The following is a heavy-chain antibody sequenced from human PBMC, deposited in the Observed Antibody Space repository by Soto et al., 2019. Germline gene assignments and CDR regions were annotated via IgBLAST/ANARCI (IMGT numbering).Heavy chain of an antibody. CDR2: VTPSGGDT. CDR3: ARGRYCSSTSCRNYYYYYGMDV. J-gene: IGHJ6*02. Sequence: ASAKDSCKASGFAFINYYMHRARQAPGDAIQWVGTVTPSGGDTSYAQKFQGRVTMTRDTSTNSLYMEISNLRSEDTAVYYCARGRYCSSTSCRNYYYYYGMDVWDQGTTVTVSS. D-gene: IGHD2-2*01. V-gene: IGHV1-46*01. CDR1: GFAFINYY.